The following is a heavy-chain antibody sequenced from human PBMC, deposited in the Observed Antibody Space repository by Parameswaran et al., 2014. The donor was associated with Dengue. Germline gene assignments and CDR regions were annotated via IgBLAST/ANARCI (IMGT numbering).Heavy chain of an antibody. CDR3: ARSPVVITSEFDY. D-gene: IGHD3-22*01. Sequence: VRQMPGKGLEWVSSISSSSTYIYYADSVRGRFTISRDNAKNSLYLQMNSLRAEDTAVYYCARSPVVITSEFDYWGQGTLVTVSS. V-gene: IGHV3-21*01. CDR2: ISSSSTYI. J-gene: IGHJ4*02.